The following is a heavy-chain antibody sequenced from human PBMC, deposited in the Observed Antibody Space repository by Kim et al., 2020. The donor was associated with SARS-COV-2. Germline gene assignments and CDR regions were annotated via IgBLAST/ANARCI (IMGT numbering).Heavy chain of an antibody. Sequence: SVKSRITITPDTSKNQFALQLNSVTPEDTAVYYCARVFIAAAGTLSWFDPWGQGTLVTVSS. J-gene: IGHJ5*02. CDR3: ARVFIAAAGTLSWFDP. V-gene: IGHV6-1*01. D-gene: IGHD6-13*01.